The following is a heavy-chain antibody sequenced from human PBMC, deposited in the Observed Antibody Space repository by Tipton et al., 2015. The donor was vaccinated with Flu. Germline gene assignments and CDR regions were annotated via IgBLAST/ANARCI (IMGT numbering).Heavy chain of an antibody. Sequence: LRLSCTVSGGSISSSSYYWGWIRQPPGKGLEWIGSIYYSGSTYYNPSLKSRVTISVDTSKNQFSLKLSSVTAADTAVYYCARGFWSGYYFDYWGQGTLVTVSS. J-gene: IGHJ4*02. D-gene: IGHD3-3*01. CDR1: GGSISSSSYY. V-gene: IGHV4-39*01. CDR2: IYYSGST. CDR3: ARGFWSGYYFDY.